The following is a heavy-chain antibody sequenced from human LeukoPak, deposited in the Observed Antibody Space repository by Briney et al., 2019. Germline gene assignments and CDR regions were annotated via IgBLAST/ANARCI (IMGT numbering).Heavy chain of an antibody. V-gene: IGHV3-66*01. CDR3: ARDDLMVRGVSV. Sequence: GGSLRLSCAASGFTVSSNYMSWVRQAPGKGLEWVSVIYSGGSTYYADSVKGRFTISRDNSKNTLYLQMNSLRAEDTAVYYCARDDLMVRGVSVWGQGTLVTVSS. CDR2: IYSGGST. CDR1: GFTVSSNY. D-gene: IGHD3-10*01. J-gene: IGHJ4*02.